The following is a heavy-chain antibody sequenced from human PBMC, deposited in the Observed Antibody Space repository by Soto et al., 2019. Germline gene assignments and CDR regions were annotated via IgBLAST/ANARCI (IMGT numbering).Heavy chain of an antibody. V-gene: IGHV3-23*01. CDR3: ANIAVFYSSSSSSHEPDAFDI. Sequence: GGSLRLSCAASGFTFSSYAMSWVRQAPGKGLEWVSAISGSGGSTYYADSVKGRFTISRDNSKNTLYLQMNSLRAEDTAVYYCANIAVFYSSSSSSHEPDAFDIWGQGTMVTVSS. CDR1: GFTFSSYA. J-gene: IGHJ3*02. CDR2: ISGSGGST. D-gene: IGHD6-6*01.